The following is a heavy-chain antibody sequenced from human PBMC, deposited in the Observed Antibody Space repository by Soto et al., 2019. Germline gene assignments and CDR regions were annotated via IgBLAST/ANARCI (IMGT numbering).Heavy chain of an antibody. Sequence: QLQLQESGPGLVKPSETLSLTCTVSGGSISSSSYYWGWLRQPPGKGLEWIGSIYYSGSTYYNPSLKSRVTITVDTSKNQFSLKLSSVTAADTAVYYCARHPYTAMALADYWGQGTLVTVSS. V-gene: IGHV4-39*01. D-gene: IGHD5-18*01. CDR2: IYYSGST. J-gene: IGHJ4*02. CDR3: ARHPYTAMALADY. CDR1: GGSISSSSYY.